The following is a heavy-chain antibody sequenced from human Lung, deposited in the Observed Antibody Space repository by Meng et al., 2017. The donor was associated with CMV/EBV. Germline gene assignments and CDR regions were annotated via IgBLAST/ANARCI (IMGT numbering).Heavy chain of an antibody. CDR1: GGTIKINSFY. D-gene: IGHD1-26*01. CDR2: VFYSGST. Sequence: SETLSLTCAVSGGTIKINSFYWAWIRQTPGQGLEWIGSVFYSGSTYYNPSLKSRVTISVDTSKNQFSLNVYSVTAADTAVFYCARHFGSGSYPFDYWGQGILVTVSS. J-gene: IGHJ4*02. CDR3: ARHFGSGSYPFDY. V-gene: IGHV4-39*01.